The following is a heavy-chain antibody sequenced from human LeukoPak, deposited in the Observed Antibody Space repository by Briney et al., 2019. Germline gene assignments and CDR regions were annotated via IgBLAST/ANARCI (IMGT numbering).Heavy chain of an antibody. J-gene: IGHJ4*02. Sequence: SVKVSCKASGGTFSSYAISWVRQAPGQGLEWMGRIIPIFGTANYAQKFQGRVTITTDESTSTAYMELSSLRSEDTAVYYCATTFKANYYDTPGVFDYWGQGTLVTVSS. CDR2: IIPIFGTA. CDR1: GGTFSSYA. V-gene: IGHV1-69*05. CDR3: ATTFKANYYDTPGVFDY. D-gene: IGHD3-22*01.